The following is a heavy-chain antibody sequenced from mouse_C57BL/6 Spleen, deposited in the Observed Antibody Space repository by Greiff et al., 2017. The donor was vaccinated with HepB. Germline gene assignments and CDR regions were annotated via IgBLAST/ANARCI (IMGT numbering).Heavy chain of an antibody. CDR3: TRFYYGSNYAMDY. CDR2: IYPGNSDT. V-gene: IGHV1-5*01. CDR1: GYTFTSYW. D-gene: IGHD1-1*01. Sequence: VQLQQSGTVLARPGASVKMSCKTSGYTFTSYWMHWVKQRPGQGLEWIGAIYPGNSDTSYNQKFKGKAKLTAVTSASTAYMELSSLTNEDSAVYYCTRFYYGSNYAMDYWGQGTSVTVSS. J-gene: IGHJ4*01.